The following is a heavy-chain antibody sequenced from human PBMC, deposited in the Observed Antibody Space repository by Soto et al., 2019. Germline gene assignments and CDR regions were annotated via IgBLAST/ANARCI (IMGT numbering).Heavy chain of an antibody. CDR2: IYYSGST. V-gene: IGHV4-59*01. CDR3: ARDRFDYIWGSYRYPFGAFDI. D-gene: IGHD3-16*02. J-gene: IGHJ3*02. CDR1: GGSISSYY. Sequence: QVQLQESGPGLVKPSETLSLTCTVSGGSISSYYWSWIRQPPGKGLEWIGYIYYSGSTNYNPSLKSRVTISVDTFKNQFSLKLSSVTAADTAVYYCARDRFDYIWGSYRYPFGAFDIWGQGTMVTVSS.